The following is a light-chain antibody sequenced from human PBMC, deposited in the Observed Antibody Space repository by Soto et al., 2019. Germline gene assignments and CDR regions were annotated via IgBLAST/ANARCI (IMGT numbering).Light chain of an antibody. CDR2: VGTGGIVG. Sequence: QLVLTQPPSASASLGAPVTLTCTLSSGYSNYKVDWYQQRPGKGPRFVMRVGTGGIVGSKGDGIPDRFSVLGSGLNRYLTIKNIQEEDESDYHCGADHGSGSNFVVFGGGTKVTVL. CDR1: SGYSNYK. J-gene: IGLJ2*01. V-gene: IGLV9-49*01. CDR3: GADHGSGSNFVV.